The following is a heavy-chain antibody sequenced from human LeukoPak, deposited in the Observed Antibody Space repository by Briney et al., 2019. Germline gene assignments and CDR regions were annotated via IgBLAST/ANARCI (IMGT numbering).Heavy chain of an antibody. Sequence: GGSLRLSCAVSGFTVSSYEMNWVRQAPGKGLEWVASISSSSSSIYYADSVKGRFTISRDNAKNSLYLQMNSLRAEDTAVYYCARVTGLQLVQGLDYWGQGTLVTVSS. D-gene: IGHD6-13*01. J-gene: IGHJ4*02. CDR3: ARVTGLQLVQGLDY. V-gene: IGHV3-21*01. CDR2: ISSSSSSI. CDR1: GFTVSSYE.